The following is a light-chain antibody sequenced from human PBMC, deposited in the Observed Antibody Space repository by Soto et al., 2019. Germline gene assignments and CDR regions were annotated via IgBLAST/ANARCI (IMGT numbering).Light chain of an antibody. CDR2: AAS. CDR1: RDIDNS. V-gene: IGKV1-27*01. CDR3: QKYNKAPWI. J-gene: IGKJ1*01. Sequence: DIQVTQSPPSLSASVGDRVTITCRPSRDIDNSLAWYQQVPGKAPKLLIYAASTLQSGVPSRFRGSGSGTSFILTITSLQPEDVATYYCQKYNKAPWIFGQGTKVDLK.